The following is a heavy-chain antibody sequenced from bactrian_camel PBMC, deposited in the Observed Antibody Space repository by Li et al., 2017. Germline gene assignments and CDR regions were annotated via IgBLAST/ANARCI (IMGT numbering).Heavy chain of an antibody. V-gene: IGHV3S60*01. J-gene: IGHJ4*01. Sequence: HVQLVESGGGSVQAGGSLRLSCAASRYMYDNGCMGWFRQAPGKGHEWVSTISESGTGTYYADSVKGRFTVSQDSARNTVYLQMNNLQPEDTATYYCAEGRGSRGEPCYSLNYWGQGTQVTVS. CDR1: RYMYDNGC. D-gene: IGHD6*01. CDR2: ISESGTGT. CDR3: AEGRGSRGEPCYSLNY.